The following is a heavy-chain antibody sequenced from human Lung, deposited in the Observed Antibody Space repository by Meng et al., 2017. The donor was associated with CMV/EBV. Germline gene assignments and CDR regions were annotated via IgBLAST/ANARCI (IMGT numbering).Heavy chain of an antibody. J-gene: IGHJ6*02. CDR2: ISAYNGRT. CDR1: GYTFISYG. Sequence: ASXXVSXKASGYTFISYGISWVRQAPGQGLEWMGWISAYNGRTNYAQKFQGRVTMTTDTSTNTAYTELRSLRSDDTAVYFCARGGYSDYDVRGSDYYYGMDVXGQAXTVTVSS. CDR3: ARGGYSDYDVRGSDYYYGMDV. D-gene: IGHD5-12*01. V-gene: IGHV1-18*01.